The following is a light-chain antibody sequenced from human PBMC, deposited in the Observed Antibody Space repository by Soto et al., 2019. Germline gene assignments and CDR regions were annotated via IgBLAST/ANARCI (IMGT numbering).Light chain of an antibody. CDR3: QKYNRAPLT. CDR2: AAS. CDR1: QGIGTY. J-gene: IGKJ4*01. Sequence: DRLTITCRASQGIGTYLAWYQQRPGKVPQLLISAASTLQTGVPSRFSGSGSGTEFTLTINSLQPEDVATYYCQKYNRAPLTFGGGTKVDIK. V-gene: IGKV1-27*01.